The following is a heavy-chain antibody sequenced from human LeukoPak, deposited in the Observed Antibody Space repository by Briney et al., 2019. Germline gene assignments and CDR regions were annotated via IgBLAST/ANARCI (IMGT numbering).Heavy chain of an antibody. CDR1: GYTSTSYG. V-gene: IGHV1-18*01. J-gene: IGHJ2*01. CDR2: ISAYNGNT. D-gene: IGHD4-17*01. CDR3: ARGYTATGNWYFDV. Sequence: ASVKVSCTASGYTSTSYGITWVRQAPGQGLEWMGWISAYNGNTNYAQNLQGRVTMTTDTSTRTAYMELRSLRSDDTALYYCARGYTATGNWYFDVWGRGTLVSVSS.